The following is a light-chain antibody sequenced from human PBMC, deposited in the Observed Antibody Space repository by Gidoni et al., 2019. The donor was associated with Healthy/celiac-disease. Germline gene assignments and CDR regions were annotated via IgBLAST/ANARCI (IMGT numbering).Light chain of an antibody. CDR2: DAS. J-gene: IGKJ1*01. CDR3: QQRSNWPWT. V-gene: IGKV3-11*01. Sequence: EIVLKQSPATLSLSPGERATLPCRASQSVSSYLAWYQQKPRQAPRLLIYDASNRATGIPARFSGSGSGTDFTLTISSLEPEDFAVYYCQQRSNWPWTFGQGTKVEIK. CDR1: QSVSSY.